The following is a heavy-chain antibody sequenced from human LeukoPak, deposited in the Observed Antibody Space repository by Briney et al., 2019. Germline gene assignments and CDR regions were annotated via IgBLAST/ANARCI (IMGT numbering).Heavy chain of an antibody. CDR3: ARVPLYDRSGYYFDY. V-gene: IGHV3-48*02. D-gene: IGHD3-22*01. CDR2: ISTSGRAI. J-gene: IGHJ4*02. CDR1: GFTFSNYN. Sequence: TGGSLRLSCAASGFTFSNYNINWVRQAPGKGLEWVSYISTSGRAIFYADSVKGRFTISRDNAKNSLFLQMNSLRDEDTAVYYCARVPLYDRSGYYFDYWGRGTLVTVSS.